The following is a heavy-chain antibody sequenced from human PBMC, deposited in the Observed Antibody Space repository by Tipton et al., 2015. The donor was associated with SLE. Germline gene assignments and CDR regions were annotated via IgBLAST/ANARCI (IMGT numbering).Heavy chain of an antibody. CDR2: ISAYNGNT. J-gene: IGHJ6*03. V-gene: IGHV1-18*04. Sequence: QLVQSGGEVKKPGASVKVSCKASGYTFTTYGIIWVRQAPGQGLEWMGWISAYNGNTYYAQKLQGRVTMTTDTSTSTAYMELWSLRSDDTAVYYCARDSAEYSSSPHYMDVWGKGTTVTVSS. D-gene: IGHD6-13*01. CDR1: GYTFTTYG. CDR3: ARDSAEYSSSPHYMDV.